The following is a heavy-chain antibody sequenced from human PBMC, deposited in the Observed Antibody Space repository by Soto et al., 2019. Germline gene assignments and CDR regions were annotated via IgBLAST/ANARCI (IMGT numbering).Heavy chain of an antibody. CDR2: IIPIFGTA. Sequence: ASVNVSCKASGGTFSSYAISWVRQAPGQGLEWMGGIIPIFGTANYAQKFQGRVTITADESTSTAYMELSSLRSEDTAVYYCARELYCSSTSCYSDPILEMDVWGQGTTVTVSS. CDR1: GGTFSSYA. J-gene: IGHJ6*02. V-gene: IGHV1-69*13. D-gene: IGHD2-2*01. CDR3: ARELYCSSTSCYSDPILEMDV.